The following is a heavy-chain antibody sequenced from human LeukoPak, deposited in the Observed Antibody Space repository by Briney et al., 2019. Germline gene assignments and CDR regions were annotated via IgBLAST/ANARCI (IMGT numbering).Heavy chain of an antibody. V-gene: IGHV4-61*08. D-gene: IGHD6-13*01. CDR3: AGGGAAAGPGSLGY. CDR2: IYYSGST. CDR1: GGSISSGDYY. J-gene: IGHJ4*02. Sequence: SETLSLTCTVSGGSISSGDYYWSWIRQPPGKGLEWIGYIYYSGSTNYNPSLKSRVTISVDTSKNQFSLKLSSVTAADTAVYYCAGGGAAAGPGSLGYWGQGTLVTVSS.